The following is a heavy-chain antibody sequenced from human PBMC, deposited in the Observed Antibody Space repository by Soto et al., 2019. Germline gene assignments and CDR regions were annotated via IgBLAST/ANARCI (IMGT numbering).Heavy chain of an antibody. J-gene: IGHJ6*02. D-gene: IGHD2-15*01. CDR1: GFTFSSYG. Sequence: SLRLSCAASGFTFSSYGMHWVRQAPGKGLEWVAVISYDGSNKYYADSVKGRFTISRDNSKNTLYLQMNSLRAEDTAVYYCAKGGWDTVVIPDDYGMDVWGQGTTVTVSS. CDR2: ISYDGSNK. CDR3: AKGGWDTVVIPDDYGMDV. V-gene: IGHV3-30*18.